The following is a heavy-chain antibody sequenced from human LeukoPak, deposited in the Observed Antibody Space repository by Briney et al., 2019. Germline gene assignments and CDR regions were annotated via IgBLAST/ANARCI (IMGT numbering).Heavy chain of an antibody. CDR3: ARQGYSSTSDAFDV. CDR2: VYYGGST. J-gene: IGHJ3*01. V-gene: IGHV4-59*08. D-gene: IGHD5-18*01. Sequence: SETLSLTCFVSGVSISSFYWNWVRQPPGKGLEWIGYVYYGGSTTYNPSLKSRVTISVDTSRRQFSLNLTSVTAADTAVYYCARQGYSSTSDAFDVWGQGTMVTVS. CDR1: GVSISSFY.